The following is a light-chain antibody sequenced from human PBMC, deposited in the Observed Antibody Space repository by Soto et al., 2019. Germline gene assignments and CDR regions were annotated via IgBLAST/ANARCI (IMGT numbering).Light chain of an antibody. CDR2: GAS. V-gene: IGKV3-15*01. Sequence: IGRPQSPATLSVSPGERATVSCRASQSVSSNVAWYQQKPGQAPRLLIYGASTRATGIPARFSGSGSGTEFTLTISSLQSEDFAVYYCQQYNNWPHTFGQGTKVDIK. J-gene: IGKJ1*01. CDR1: QSVSSN. CDR3: QQYNNWPHT.